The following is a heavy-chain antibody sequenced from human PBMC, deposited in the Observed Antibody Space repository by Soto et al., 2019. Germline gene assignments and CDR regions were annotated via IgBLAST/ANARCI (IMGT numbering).Heavy chain of an antibody. CDR1: GFTVSSNY. D-gene: IGHD3-10*01. CDR3: ARDPYYYGSGSYFDDY. Sequence: GGSLRLSCAASGFTVSSNYMSWVRQAPGKGLEWVSVIYSGGSTYYADSVKGRFTISRDNSKNTLYLQMNSLRAEDTAVYYCARDPYYYGSGSYFDDYWGQGTLVTVSS. J-gene: IGHJ4*02. V-gene: IGHV3-66*01. CDR2: IYSGGST.